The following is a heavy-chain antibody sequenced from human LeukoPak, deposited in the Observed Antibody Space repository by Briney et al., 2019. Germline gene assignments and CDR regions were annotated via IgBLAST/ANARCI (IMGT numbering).Heavy chain of an antibody. Sequence: SETLSLTCTVSGYSISTGYYWDWIRQPPGKGLEWIGTFYHGGSTYYNPSLKSRVTISVDTSKNQFSLKLSSVTAADTAVYYCARNRASITIFGVVIADFDYWGQGTLVTVSS. D-gene: IGHD3-3*01. J-gene: IGHJ4*02. CDR1: GYSISTGYY. V-gene: IGHV4-38-2*02. CDR2: FYHGGST. CDR3: ARNRASITIFGVVIADFDY.